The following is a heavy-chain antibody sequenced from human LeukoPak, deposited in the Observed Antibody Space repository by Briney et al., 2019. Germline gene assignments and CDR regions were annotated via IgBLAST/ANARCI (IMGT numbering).Heavy chain of an antibody. V-gene: IGHV1-8*01. D-gene: IGHD2-15*01. Sequence: ASVTVSCTASGYTFTTHDINWVRQATGQGLEWLGWMSPNSGDTGYAQKFQGRVTITRDTSASTAYMELSSLRSEDTAVYYCAKGGLSSDYWGQGTLVTVSS. CDR2: MSPNSGDT. CDR3: AKGGLSSDY. J-gene: IGHJ4*02. CDR1: GYTFTTHD.